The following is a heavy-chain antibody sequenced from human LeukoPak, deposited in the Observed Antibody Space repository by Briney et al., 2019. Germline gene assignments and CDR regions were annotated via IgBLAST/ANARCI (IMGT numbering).Heavy chain of an antibody. Sequence: GGSLRLSCASSGFTFSSYDMQWVRQAPGKGLEWVAVISYDGSNKYYADSVKGRFTISRDNSKNTLYLQMNSLRAEDTAVYYCAKDIYFYDHSRYLQHWGQGTLVTVSS. CDR2: ISYDGSNK. V-gene: IGHV3-30*18. D-gene: IGHD3-22*01. J-gene: IGHJ1*01. CDR3: AKDIYFYDHSRYLQH. CDR1: GFTFSSYD.